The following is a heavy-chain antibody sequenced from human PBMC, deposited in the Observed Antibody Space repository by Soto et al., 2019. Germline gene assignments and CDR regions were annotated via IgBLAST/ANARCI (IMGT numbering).Heavy chain of an antibody. CDR2: IYYSGST. J-gene: IGHJ5*02. CDR1: GGSISSGGYY. D-gene: IGHD1-26*01. CDR3: ARVLFGRLAWFDP. Sequence: SETLSLTCTVSGGSISSGGYYWSWIRQHPGKGLEWIGYIYYSGSTYYNPSLKSRVTISVDTPKNQFSLKLSSVTAADTAVYNCARVLFGRLAWFDPWGQGTLVTVSS. V-gene: IGHV4-31*03.